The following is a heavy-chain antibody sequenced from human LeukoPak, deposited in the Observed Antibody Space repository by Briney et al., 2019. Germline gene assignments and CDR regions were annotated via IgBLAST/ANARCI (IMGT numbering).Heavy chain of an antibody. J-gene: IGHJ6*04. D-gene: IGHD3-10*01. Sequence: SETLSLTCTVSGGSISSYYWSWIRQPPGKGLEWIGYIYCSGSTNYNPSLKSRVTISVDTSKNQFSLKLSSVTAADTAVYYCARHVVRGPMDVWGKGTTVTVSS. CDR3: ARHVVRGPMDV. CDR1: GGSISSYY. CDR2: IYCSGST. V-gene: IGHV4-59*08.